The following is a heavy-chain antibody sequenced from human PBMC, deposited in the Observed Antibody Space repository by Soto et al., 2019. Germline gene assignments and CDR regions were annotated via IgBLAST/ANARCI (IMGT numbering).Heavy chain of an antibody. CDR3: ARGGYRAAAGGVDGYYGMDV. V-gene: IGHV3-33*01. CDR2: IWYDGSNK. J-gene: IGHJ6*02. Sequence: QVQLVESGGGVVQPGRSLRLSCAASGFTFSSYGMHWVRQAPGKGLEWVAVIWYDGSNKYYADSVKGRFTISRDNSKNTLYLQMNSLRAEDTAVYYCARGGYRAAAGGVDGYYGMDVWGQGTTVTVSS. CDR1: GFTFSSYG. D-gene: IGHD6-13*01.